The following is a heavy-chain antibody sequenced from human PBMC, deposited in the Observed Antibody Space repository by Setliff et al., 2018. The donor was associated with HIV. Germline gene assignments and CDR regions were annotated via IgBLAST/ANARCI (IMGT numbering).Heavy chain of an antibody. CDR2: IKQDGSEK. Sequence: GSLRLSCAASGFTFSTYWMSWVRQAPGKGLEWVANIKQDGSEKNYMDSVKGRFTISRDNAKNSLDLQMNSLRVEDTAVYYCATDCAVVGGTGSLDSWGQGTLVTVSS. D-gene: IGHD1-26*01. J-gene: IGHJ4*02. CDR1: GFTFSTYW. V-gene: IGHV3-7*05. CDR3: ATDCAVVGGTGSLDS.